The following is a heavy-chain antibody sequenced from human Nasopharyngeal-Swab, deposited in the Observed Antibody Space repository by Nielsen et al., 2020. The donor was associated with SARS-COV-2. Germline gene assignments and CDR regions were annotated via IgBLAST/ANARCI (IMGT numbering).Heavy chain of an antibody. D-gene: IGHD3-10*01. CDR2: IYHSGST. Sequence: WIRQPPGKGLEWIGEIYHSGSTNYNPSLKSRVTISVDKSKNQFSLKLSSVTAADTAVYYCARVSLWFGELKDYYYGMDVWGQGTTVTVSS. CDR3: ARVSLWFGELKDYYYGMDV. J-gene: IGHJ6*02. V-gene: IGHV4-4*02.